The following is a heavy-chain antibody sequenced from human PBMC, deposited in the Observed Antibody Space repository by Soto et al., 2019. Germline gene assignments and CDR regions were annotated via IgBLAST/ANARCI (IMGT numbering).Heavy chain of an antibody. Sequence: PSETLSLTCTVSCGSISSYYWSWIRQPAGKGLEWIGRIYTSGSTNYNPSLKSRVTMSVDTSKNQFSLKLSSVTAADTAVYYCARGPHSIAAAGTGVSFDYWGQGTLVTVSS. V-gene: IGHV4-4*07. CDR1: CGSISSYY. J-gene: IGHJ4*02. D-gene: IGHD6-13*01. CDR2: IYTSGST. CDR3: ARGPHSIAAAGTGVSFDY.